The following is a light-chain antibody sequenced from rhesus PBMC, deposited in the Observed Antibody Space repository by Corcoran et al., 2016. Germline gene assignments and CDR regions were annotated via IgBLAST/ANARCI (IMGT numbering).Light chain of an antibody. Sequence: EMVMTQSPATLSLSPGERATLSCRASQSVSRNLAWYQQKPGQAPRLLIDDAPIRVTGIPNRFSGIGSWTDFTLTISSLDPEDVGVYYCQQESNWPLTFGQGTKVEIK. CDR3: QQESNWPLT. V-gene: IGKV3-35*01. J-gene: IGKJ1*01. CDR2: DAP. CDR1: QSVSRN.